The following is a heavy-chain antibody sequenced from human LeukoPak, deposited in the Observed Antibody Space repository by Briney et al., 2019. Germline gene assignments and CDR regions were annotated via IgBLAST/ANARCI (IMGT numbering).Heavy chain of an antibody. D-gene: IGHD3-10*01. V-gene: IGHV4-59*01. CDR3: ARDTRISGTYGMDV. J-gene: IGHJ6*02. Sequence: PSETLSLICTVPGGSISSYYWSWIRQPPGKGLEWIGYIYYSVNTNYNPSLKSRVTISVDTSKNQFSLRLSSVTAADTAVYYCARDTRISGTYGMDVWGQGTTVTVSS. CDR1: GGSISSYY. CDR2: IYYSVNT.